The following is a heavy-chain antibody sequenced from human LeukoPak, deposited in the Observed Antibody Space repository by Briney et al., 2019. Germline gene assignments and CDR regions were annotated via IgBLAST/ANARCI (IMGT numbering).Heavy chain of an antibody. V-gene: IGHV1-69-2*01. CDR3: ATGIIATTRVDY. CDR1: GYTFTDHY. Sequence: ASVKISCKVSGYTFTDHYLHWVQQAPGKGLEWVGLVDPEDGKTTYAEKFQGRVTITADTSTATAYMELSSLRSEDTAVYCCATGIIATTRVDYWGQGTLVTVSS. D-gene: IGHD5-12*01. J-gene: IGHJ4*02. CDR2: VDPEDGKT.